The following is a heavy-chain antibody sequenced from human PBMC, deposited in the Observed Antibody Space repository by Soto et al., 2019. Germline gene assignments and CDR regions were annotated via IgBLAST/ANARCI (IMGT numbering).Heavy chain of an antibody. CDR2: ISSSGRTI. CDR3: ARGSSSGYEPYFDF. D-gene: IGHD3-22*01. CDR1: GFTFSDYY. J-gene: IGHJ4*02. Sequence: QVQLVESGGGLVKPGGSLRLSCADSGFTFSDYYMSWMRQAPGKGLEWISYISSSGRTIYYADSVKGRFTISRDNAEKSLYLQMNSLRVEDTAVYYSARGSSSGYEPYFDFWGQGTLVTVSS. V-gene: IGHV3-11*01.